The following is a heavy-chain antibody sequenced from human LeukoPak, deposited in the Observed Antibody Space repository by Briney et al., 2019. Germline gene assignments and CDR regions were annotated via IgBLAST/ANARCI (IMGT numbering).Heavy chain of an antibody. Sequence: GGSLRLSCAASGFTFSTFSNYGMSWVRHPRGKGLGWGSGISGSGVNTNFADSVEGRFTISRDHSKNTLYLQLNSLRVEDTATYYCATHSITFIRGVIDYWGRGTLVMVSS. V-gene: IGHV3-23*01. D-gene: IGHD3-10*01. CDR1: GFTFSTFSNYG. J-gene: IGHJ4*02. CDR2: ISGSGVNT. CDR3: ATHSITFIRGVIDY.